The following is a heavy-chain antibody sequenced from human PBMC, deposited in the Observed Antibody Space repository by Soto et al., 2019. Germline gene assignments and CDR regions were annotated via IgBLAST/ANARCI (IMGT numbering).Heavy chain of an antibody. D-gene: IGHD6-19*01. CDR3: ASEYSSGWYPDYGMDV. CDR2: INHSGST. Sequence: SETLSLTCAVYGGSFSGYYWSWIRQPPGKGLEWIGEINHSGSTNYNPSLKSRVTISVDTSKNQFSLKLSSVTAADTAVYYCASEYSSGWYPDYGMDVWGQETTVTVSS. CDR1: GGSFSGYY. V-gene: IGHV4-34*01. J-gene: IGHJ6*02.